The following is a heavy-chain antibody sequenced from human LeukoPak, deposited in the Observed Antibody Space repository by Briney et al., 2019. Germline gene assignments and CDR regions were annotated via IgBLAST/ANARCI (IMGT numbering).Heavy chain of an antibody. Sequence: GGSLRLSCAASGLTFSNYVMHWVRQAPGKGLEYVSAITSNGGSTYYADSVKGRFTISRDNSKNTLYLQMGSLRAEYLAVYYCARRCSGACRGIDYWGQGTLVTVSS. CDR1: GLTFSNYV. V-gene: IGHV3-64*02. CDR3: ARRCSGACRGIDY. D-gene: IGHD2-15*01. J-gene: IGHJ4*02. CDR2: ITSNGGST.